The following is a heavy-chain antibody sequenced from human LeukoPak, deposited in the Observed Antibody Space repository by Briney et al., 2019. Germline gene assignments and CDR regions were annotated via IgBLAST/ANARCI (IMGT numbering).Heavy chain of an antibody. V-gene: IGHV5-51*01. Sequence: GESLKISCKASGYTFTNHWIGWVRQMPGKGLEWMGIIHPGDSDSKYSPSFQGQVTISADKFINTAYLQWSSLKASDTAMYYCARALLIRGVTHFDYLGQGSLVTVSS. CDR1: GYTFTNHW. J-gene: IGHJ4*02. CDR2: IHPGDSDS. CDR3: ARALLIRGVTHFDY. D-gene: IGHD3-10*01.